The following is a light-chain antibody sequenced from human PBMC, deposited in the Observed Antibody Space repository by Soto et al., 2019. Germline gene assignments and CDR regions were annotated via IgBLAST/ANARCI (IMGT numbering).Light chain of an antibody. CDR1: QSVSSNY. CDR3: QQYGSSPLYT. Sequence: EIVLTQSPGTLSLSPGERATLSCRASQSVSSNYLAWYQQKPGQAPRLLIYGASSRATGIPVRFSGSGSGTDFTLTISRLAPEDFAVYYCQQYGSSPLYTFGQGTVLEIK. V-gene: IGKV3-20*01. J-gene: IGKJ2*01. CDR2: GAS.